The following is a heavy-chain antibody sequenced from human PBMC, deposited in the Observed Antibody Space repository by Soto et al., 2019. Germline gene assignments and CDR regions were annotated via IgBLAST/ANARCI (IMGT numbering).Heavy chain of an antibody. V-gene: IGHV4-34*01. Sequence: QVQLQQWGAGLLKPSETLSLTCTVYGGSFSGNYWSWIRQPPGMGLEWIGEISHSGTTNYNPSLISRVTTSVDTSKNQFSLKLSSVTAADTAIYYCARGHLPGGNTFYYDYWGQGTLVTVSS. J-gene: IGHJ4*02. CDR3: ARGHLPGGNTFYYDY. CDR2: ISHSGTT. D-gene: IGHD2-15*01. CDR1: GGSFSGNY.